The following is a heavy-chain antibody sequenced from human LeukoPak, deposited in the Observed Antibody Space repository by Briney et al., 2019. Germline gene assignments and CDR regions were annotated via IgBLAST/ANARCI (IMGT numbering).Heavy chain of an antibody. CDR2: MNPNSGNT. J-gene: IGHJ6*03. Sequence: ASVKVSCKASGYTFTSYDINWVRQATGQGLEWMGWMNPNSGNTGYAQKFQGRVTITRNTSISTAYMELSSLRSEDTAVYYCARFGINGVRNYYYMDVWGKGTTVTVSS. V-gene: IGHV1-8*03. CDR1: GYTFTSYD. D-gene: IGHD2-8*01. CDR3: ARFGINGVRNYYYMDV.